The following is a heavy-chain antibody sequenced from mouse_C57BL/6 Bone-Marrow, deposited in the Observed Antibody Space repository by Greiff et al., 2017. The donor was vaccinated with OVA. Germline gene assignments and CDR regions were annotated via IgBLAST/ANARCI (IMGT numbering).Heavy chain of an antibody. D-gene: IGHD2-14*01. Sequence: EVQLQQSGAELVRPGASVKLSCTASGFNIKDDYMHWVKQRPEQGLEWIGWIDPENGDTEYASKFQGKATITADTSSNTAYLQLSSLTSEDTAVYYCTTWVLCDYWGQGTTLTVSS. V-gene: IGHV14-4*01. J-gene: IGHJ2*01. CDR1: GFNIKDDY. CDR3: TTWVLCDY. CDR2: IDPENGDT.